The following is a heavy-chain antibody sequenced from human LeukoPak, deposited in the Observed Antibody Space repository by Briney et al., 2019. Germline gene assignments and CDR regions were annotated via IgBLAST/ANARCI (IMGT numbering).Heavy chain of an antibody. CDR1: GFTFSTYA. CDR2: ISYDGTNK. Sequence: GGSLRLSCAASGFTFSTYAMHWVRQAPGKGLEWVAFISYDGTNKYCADSVKGRFTISRDNSKNTLYLQMNSLRAEDTAVYYCARGFPTPFYCMDVWGQGTTVTVSS. V-gene: IGHV3-30*14. CDR3: ARGFPTPFYCMDV. J-gene: IGHJ6*02. D-gene: IGHD2-15*01.